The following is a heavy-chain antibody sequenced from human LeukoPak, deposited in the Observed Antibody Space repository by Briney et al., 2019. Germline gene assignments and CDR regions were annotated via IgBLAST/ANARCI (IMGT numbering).Heavy chain of an antibody. CDR3: ARDVGYLGSCDYDLPFGH. CDR2: IGPYNGNT. Sequence: GASVKVSCKTSGYSFTSYTMSWVRQAPGQGLEWMGWIGPYNGNTNYAQKFQGRVTLTTDTSTSTAYLDLRSLRADDTAVYYCARDVGYLGSCDYDLPFGHWGQGTLVTVSS. CDR1: GYSFTSYT. D-gene: IGHD3-10*01. J-gene: IGHJ4*02. V-gene: IGHV1-18*01.